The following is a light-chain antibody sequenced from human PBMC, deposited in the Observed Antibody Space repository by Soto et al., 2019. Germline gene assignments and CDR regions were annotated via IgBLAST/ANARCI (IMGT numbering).Light chain of an antibody. V-gene: IGKV3D-15*01. CDR3: QQYDDWLRLT. CDR2: GAT. CDR1: QSVNIY. Sequence: EVVMTQFPATLSVSPGERATLSCRASQSVNIYLAWYQQKPGQAPRLLIFGATYRATGIPARFSGSGSGTEFNLTISSLQSEDFGVYFCQQYDDWLRLTFGRGTKVEIK. J-gene: IGKJ4*01.